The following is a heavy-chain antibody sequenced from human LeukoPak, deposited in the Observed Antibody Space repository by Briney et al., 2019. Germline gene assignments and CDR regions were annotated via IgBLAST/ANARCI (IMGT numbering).Heavy chain of an antibody. CDR2: FDPSESYT. CDR1: GYSFTSYW. CDR3: ARLTGLNWGSPAVVITYFDY. J-gene: IGHJ4*02. Sequence: GESLKTPCKGSGYSFTSYWSSGVRQIPGKGLEGMGRFDPSESYTNYSPSFQGHVPISPDKSISTDYLQWSSLKASDTAMYYCARLTGLNWGSPAVVITYFDYWGQGTLVTVSS. V-gene: IGHV5-10-1*01. D-gene: IGHD7-27*01.